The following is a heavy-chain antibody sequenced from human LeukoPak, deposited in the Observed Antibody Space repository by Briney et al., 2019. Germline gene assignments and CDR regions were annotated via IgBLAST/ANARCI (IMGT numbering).Heavy chain of an antibody. Sequence: PGGSLRLSCAASGFTFDDYAMHWVREAPGKGLEWVSGISWNRGSIGYADSVKGRFTFSRANAKNSLYLQMNSLRAEDTALYYCAKDSGYYYGSGSYYPYCGQGILVTVSS. D-gene: IGHD3-10*01. CDR1: GFTFDDYA. CDR3: AKDSGYYYGSGSYYPY. J-gene: IGHJ4*02. CDR2: ISWNRGSI. V-gene: IGHV3-9*01.